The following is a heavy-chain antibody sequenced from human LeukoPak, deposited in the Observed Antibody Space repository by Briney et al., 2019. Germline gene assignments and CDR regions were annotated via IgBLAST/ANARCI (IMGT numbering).Heavy chain of an antibody. J-gene: IGHJ4*02. Sequence: ASETLSLTCTVSGGSVSSTTYYWSWIRQPPGKGLEWIASINYSGSTYYNPSLKSRVTISVDTSENQFSLKLSSVTAADTAVYYCARYVVYGSGKYYFDYWSQGTLVTVSS. CDR3: ARYVVYGSGKYYFDY. CDR1: GGSVSSTTYY. V-gene: IGHV4-39*01. CDR2: INYSGST. D-gene: IGHD3-10*01.